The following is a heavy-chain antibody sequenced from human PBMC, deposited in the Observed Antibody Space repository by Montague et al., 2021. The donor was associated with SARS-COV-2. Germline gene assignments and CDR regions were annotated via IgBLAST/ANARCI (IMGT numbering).Heavy chain of an antibody. V-gene: IGHV4-39*07. CDR3: ARDSYRGDHNFDY. CDR1: GGSVYSTNYY. Sequence: SETLSLTCTVSGGSVYSTNYYWGWVRQPPGKGLEWVGSMYYSGGTYQNPSLQYRVSMSVDTSKNQFSLRLASVTAADTAVYYCARDSYRGDHNFDYWGQGIRVTVSA. D-gene: IGHD2-21*01. J-gene: IGHJ4*02. CDR2: MYYSGGT.